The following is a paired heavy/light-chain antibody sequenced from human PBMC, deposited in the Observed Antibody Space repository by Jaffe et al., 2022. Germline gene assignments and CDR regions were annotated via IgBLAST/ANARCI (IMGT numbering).Heavy chain of an antibody. V-gene: IGHV3-7*05. D-gene: IGHD3-9*01. J-gene: IGHJ4*02. CDR2: IKQDGSEK. CDR1: GFTFSSYW. Sequence: EVQLVESGGGLVQPGGSLRLSCAASGFTFSSYWMSWVRQAPGKGLEWVANIKQDGSEKYYVDSVKGRFTISRDNAKNSLYLQMNSLRAEDTAVYYCARDHKEGGYYDILTGYYSGYYFDYWGQGTLVTVSS. CDR3: ARDHKEGGYYDILTGYYSGYYFDY.
Light chain of an antibody. CDR3: MQGIHLRT. CDR2: EVS. CDR1: QSLLHSDGKTY. V-gene: IGKV2-29*02. Sequence: DIVMTQTPLSLSVTPGQPASISCKSSQSLLHSDGKTYLYWYLQKPGQSPQLLIYEVSSRFSGVPDRFSGSGSGTDFTLKISRVEAEDVGVYYCMQGIHLRTFGQGTKVEIK. J-gene: IGKJ1*01.